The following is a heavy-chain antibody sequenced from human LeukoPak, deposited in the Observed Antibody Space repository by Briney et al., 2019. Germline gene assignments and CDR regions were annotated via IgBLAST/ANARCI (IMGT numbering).Heavy chain of an antibody. D-gene: IGHD6-19*01. V-gene: IGHV4-34*01. CDR2: INHSGST. J-gene: IGHJ4*02. Sequence: SSETLSLTCAVYGGSFSGYYWSWIRQPPGKGLEWIGEINHSGSTNYNPSLKSRVTISVDKSKNQFSLKLSSVTAADTAVYYCARSSGWYLYYFDYWGQGTLVTVSS. CDR3: ARSSGWYLYYFDY. CDR1: GGSFSGYY.